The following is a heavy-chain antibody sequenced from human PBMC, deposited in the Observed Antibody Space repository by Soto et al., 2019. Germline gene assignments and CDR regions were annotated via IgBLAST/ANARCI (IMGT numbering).Heavy chain of an antibody. CDR3: ARDSGYFDSSGSPCDAFDI. CDR2: ISYSGST. CDR1: GGSISSSGYF. V-gene: IGHV4-31*03. J-gene: IGHJ3*02. Sequence: SETLSLTCTVSGGSISSSGYFWSWVRQHPGKGLEWIGYISYSGSTYYNPSLKSRVTISVETSKNHFSLKLSAVTAADTAVYYCARDSGYFDSSGSPCDAFDIWGQGTMVTVSS. D-gene: IGHD3-22*01.